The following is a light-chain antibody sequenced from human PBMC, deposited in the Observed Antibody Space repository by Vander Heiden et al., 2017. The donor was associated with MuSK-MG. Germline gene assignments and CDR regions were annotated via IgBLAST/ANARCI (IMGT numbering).Light chain of an antibody. J-gene: IGKJ4*01. Sequence: DIQMAQSPSSLSASVGDRVTITCQASQDITNYLNWYQQKPGKAPKLLIYDASNLETGVQSRFSGSGSGTDFTCTISGLQPEDIETYDGQHRNTFGGGTKVEIK. CDR1: QDITNY. CDR2: DAS. CDR3: QHRNT. V-gene: IGKV1-33*01.